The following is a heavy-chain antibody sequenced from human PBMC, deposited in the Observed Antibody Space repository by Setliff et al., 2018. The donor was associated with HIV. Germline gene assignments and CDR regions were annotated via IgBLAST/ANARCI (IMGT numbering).Heavy chain of an antibody. V-gene: IGHV3-23*01. CDR3: AKNDILTGYYKGVDY. CDR2: IVGGASSK. D-gene: IGHD3-9*01. J-gene: IGHJ4*02. Sequence: GGSLRLSCVASGFTFINYAMGWVRPAPGKGLEWDSAIVGGASSKAYADSVKGRFTISRDNSKNSLYLQMNSLRAEDTAVYYCAKNDILTGYYKGVDYWGQGTLVTVSS. CDR1: GFTFINYA.